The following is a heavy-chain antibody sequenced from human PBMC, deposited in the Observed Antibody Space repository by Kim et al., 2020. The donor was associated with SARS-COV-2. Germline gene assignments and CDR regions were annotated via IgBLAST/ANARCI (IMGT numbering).Heavy chain of an antibody. CDR3: ARGHCTAAAGNSFFDY. CDR1: GDSIRSYC. CDR2: LYYSGST. V-gene: IGHV4-59*01. D-gene: IGHD6-13*01. J-gene: IGHJ4*02. Sequence: SETLSLTCTISGDSIRSYCWSWFRQPPGKGLEWIGHLYYSGSTKYNPSLKSRVTISLDTSKNQFSLKLNSVTAADTAVYYCARGHCTAAAGNSFFDYWGQGAPVTVSS.